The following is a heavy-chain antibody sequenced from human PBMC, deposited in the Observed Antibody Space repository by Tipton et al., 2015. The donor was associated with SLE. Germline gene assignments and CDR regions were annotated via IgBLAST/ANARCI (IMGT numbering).Heavy chain of an antibody. CDR2: IYYSGDT. D-gene: IGHD5-24*01. Sequence: TLSLTCAVYGGSFSGYYWSWVRQPPGRGLEWIGSIYYSGDTHYNPSLNSRVTISVDTPKNQLSLKLSSVTAADTAIYYCTIGQGWLPDYWGQGTLVTVSS. V-gene: IGHV4-59*07. CDR1: GGSFSGYY. J-gene: IGHJ4*02. CDR3: TIGQGWLPDY.